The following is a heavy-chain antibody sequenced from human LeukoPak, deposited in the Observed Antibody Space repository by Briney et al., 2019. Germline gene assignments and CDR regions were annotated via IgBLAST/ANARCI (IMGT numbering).Heavy chain of an antibody. D-gene: IGHD6-19*01. CDR3: ARLQVQWPPVLFDY. Sequence: SETLSLTCTVSSGSISSYYWSWIRQPAGKGLEWIGRIYTSGNTNYDPSLKSRVTISVDTSKNQFSLKLSSVTAADTAVYYCARLQVQWPPVLFDYWGQGTLVTVSS. CDR1: SGSISSYY. J-gene: IGHJ4*02. CDR2: IYTSGNT. V-gene: IGHV4-4*07.